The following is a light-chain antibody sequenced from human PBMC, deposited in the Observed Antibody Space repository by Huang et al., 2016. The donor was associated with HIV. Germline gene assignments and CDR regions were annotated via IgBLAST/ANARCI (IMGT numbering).Light chain of an antibody. J-gene: IGKJ1*01. CDR1: QSISSY. V-gene: IGKV1-39*01. Sequence: DIQMTQSPSSLSASVGDRVTIACRAGQSISSYLNWYQQKPGRAPKRLIYAASSLQTGVPSRFSGSGSGTDFTLTISSLQPEDFATYYCQQSYSTTWTFGQGSKVEIK. CDR2: AAS. CDR3: QQSYSTTWT.